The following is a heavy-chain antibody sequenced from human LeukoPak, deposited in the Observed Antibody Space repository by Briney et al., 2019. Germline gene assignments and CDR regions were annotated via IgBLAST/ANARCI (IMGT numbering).Heavy chain of an antibody. V-gene: IGHV3-30*03. Sequence: PGRSLRLSCAASRFTFSSYGMHWVRQAPGKGLEWVAVISHDGSNKYYADSVKGRFTISRDNAKNSLFLQMNSLRAEDTAVYYCATSQGSWPDYFDYWGQGTLVTVSS. CDR2: ISHDGSNK. D-gene: IGHD6-13*01. CDR3: ATSQGSWPDYFDY. CDR1: RFTFSSYG. J-gene: IGHJ4*02.